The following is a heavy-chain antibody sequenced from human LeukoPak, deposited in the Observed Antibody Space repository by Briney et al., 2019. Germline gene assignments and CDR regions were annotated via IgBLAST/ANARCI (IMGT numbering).Heavy chain of an antibody. CDR1: GFTFSSYS. Sequence: GGSLRLSCAASGFTFSSYSMNWVRQAPGEGPEWVSSISSSSSYIYYADSVKGRFTISRDNAKNSLYLQMNSLRAEDTAVYYCARSYYDYVWGSYYFDYWDQGTLVTVSS. CDR2: ISSSSSYI. V-gene: IGHV3-21*01. CDR3: ARSYYDYVWGSYYFDY. D-gene: IGHD3-16*01. J-gene: IGHJ4*02.